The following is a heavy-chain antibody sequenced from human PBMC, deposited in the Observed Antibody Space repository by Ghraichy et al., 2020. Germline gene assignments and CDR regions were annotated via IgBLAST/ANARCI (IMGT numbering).Heavy chain of an antibody. J-gene: IGHJ4*02. CDR2: ISGSGGST. CDR3: AMGGSYFDY. CDR1: GFTFSSYA. Sequence: GESLRLSCAASGFTFSSYAMSWVRQTPGKGLEWVSAISGSGGSTYYADSVKGRFTISRDNSKNTLYLQMNSLRAEDTAVYYCAMGGSYFDYWGQGTLVTVSS. V-gene: IGHV3-23*01. D-gene: IGHD1-26*01.